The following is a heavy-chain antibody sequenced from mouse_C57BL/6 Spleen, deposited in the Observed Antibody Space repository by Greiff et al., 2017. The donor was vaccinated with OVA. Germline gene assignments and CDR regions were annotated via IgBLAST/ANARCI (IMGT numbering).Heavy chain of an antibody. CDR3: ARKGLRDYFDY. Sequence: VQLQESGAELVRPGTSVKVSCKASGYAFTNYLIEWVKQRPGQGLEWIGVINPGSGGTNYNEKFKGKATLTADKSSSTAYMQLSSLTSDDSAVYFCARKGLRDYFDYWGQGTTLTVSS. J-gene: IGHJ2*01. D-gene: IGHD3-1*01. V-gene: IGHV1-54*01. CDR1: GYAFTNYL. CDR2: INPGSGGT.